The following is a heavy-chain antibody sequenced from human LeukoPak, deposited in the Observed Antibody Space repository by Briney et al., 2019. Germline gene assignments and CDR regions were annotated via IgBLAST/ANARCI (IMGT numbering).Heavy chain of an antibody. CDR1: GGSIRSSSYY. V-gene: IGHV4-39*01. CDR2: IPYSGSA. Sequence: PSETLSLTCTVSGGSIRSSSYYWGWVRQPPGKGLEWIGTIPYSGSAYYNPSLKNRVSISVDTSKNQFSLKLSSVAAADTALYYCARHRSVVPGAIRWFDSWGQGTLVTVSS. J-gene: IGHJ5*01. CDR3: ARHRSVVPGAIRWFDS. D-gene: IGHD2-2*02.